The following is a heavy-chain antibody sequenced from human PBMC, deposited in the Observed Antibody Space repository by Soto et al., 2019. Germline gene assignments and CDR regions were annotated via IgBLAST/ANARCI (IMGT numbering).Heavy chain of an antibody. CDR2: ISGSGGST. V-gene: IGHV3-23*01. D-gene: IGHD3-22*01. CDR3: AKADYYDSSGYPAYYFDY. CDR1: GFTFSSYA. Sequence: GGSLRLSCAASGFTFSSYAMSWVRQAPGKGLEWVSAISGSGGSTYYADSVKGRFTISRDNSKNTLYLQMNSLRAEDTAVYYCAKADYYDSSGYPAYYFDYWGQGTLVTVSS. J-gene: IGHJ4*02.